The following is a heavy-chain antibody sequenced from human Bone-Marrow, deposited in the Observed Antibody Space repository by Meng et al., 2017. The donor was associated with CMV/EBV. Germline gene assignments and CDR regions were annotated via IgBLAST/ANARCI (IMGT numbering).Heavy chain of an antibody. D-gene: IGHD3-3*01. CDR3: ARDLLSDFWSGYHYYYGMDV. J-gene: IGHJ6*02. CDR2: VSSSGTNI. V-gene: IGHV3-11*01. CDR1: GFTFSDYY. Sequence: GGPLRLSCAASGFTFSDYYMSWIRQTPGKGLEWVSYVSSSGTNIYYADSVKGRFTISRDNANNSLYLQMNSLRAEDTAVYYCARDLLSDFWSGYHYYYGMDVWGQGTTATVPS.